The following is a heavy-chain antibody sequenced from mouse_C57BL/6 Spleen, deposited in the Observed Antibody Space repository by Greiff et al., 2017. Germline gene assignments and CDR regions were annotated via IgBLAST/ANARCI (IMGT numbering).Heavy chain of an antibody. CDR1: GYSITSGYD. Sequence: VQLKESGPGMVKPSQSLSLTCTVTGYSITSGYDWHWIRHFPGNKLEWMGYISYSGSTNYNPSLKSRISITHDTSKNHFFLKLNSVTTEDTATYYCARGGYGSTWFAYWGQGTLVTVSA. CDR2: ISYSGST. D-gene: IGHD1-1*01. CDR3: ARGGYGSTWFAY. V-gene: IGHV3-1*01. J-gene: IGHJ3*01.